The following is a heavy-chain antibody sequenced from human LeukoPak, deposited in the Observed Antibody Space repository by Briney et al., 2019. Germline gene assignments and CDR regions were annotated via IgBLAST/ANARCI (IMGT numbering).Heavy chain of an antibody. J-gene: IGHJ1*01. CDR1: GGTFSSYA. V-gene: IGHV3-30-3*01. Sequence: SCKASGGTFSSYAMYWVRQAPGKGLEWVAVISYDGSNKYYADSVKGRFTISRDNSKNTLYLQMNSLRAEDTAVYYCARGDGYGGNREYFHHWGQGTLVTVSS. CDR3: ARGDGYGGNREYFHH. CDR2: ISYDGSNK. D-gene: IGHD4-23*01.